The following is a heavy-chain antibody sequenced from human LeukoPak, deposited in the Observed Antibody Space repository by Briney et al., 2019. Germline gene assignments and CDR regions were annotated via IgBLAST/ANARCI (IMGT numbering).Heavy chain of an antibody. CDR2: INPNSGGT. D-gene: IGHD6-13*01. CDR3: ARGQQLVLGDY. CDR1: GGTFSSYA. J-gene: IGHJ4*02. Sequence: ASVKVSCKASGGTFSSYAISWVRQAPGQGLEWMGWINPNSGGTNYAQKFQGRVTMTRDTSISTAYMELSRLRSDDTAVYYCARGQQLVLGDYWGQGTLVTVSS. V-gene: IGHV1-2*02.